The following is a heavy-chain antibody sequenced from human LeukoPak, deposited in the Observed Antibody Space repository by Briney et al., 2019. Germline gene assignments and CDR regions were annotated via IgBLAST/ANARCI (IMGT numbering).Heavy chain of an antibody. CDR1: GFTFSSYA. CDR3: TKDDYFDY. V-gene: IGHV3-30*04. CDR2: ISYDGSNK. J-gene: IGHJ4*02. Sequence: GGSLRLSCAASGFTFSSYAMHWVRQAPGKGLEWVAIISYDGSNKYYADSVKGRFTISRDDSKNTLYLQMNSLRAEDTAVYYCTKDDYFDYWGQGTLVTVSS.